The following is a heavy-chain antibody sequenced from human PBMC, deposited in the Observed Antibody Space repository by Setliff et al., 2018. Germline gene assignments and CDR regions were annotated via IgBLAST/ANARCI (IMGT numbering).Heavy chain of an antibody. Sequence: ASVKVSCKASGYTFTSYGISWVRQAPGQGLEWMGWISAYNGNTNYAQKLQGRVTMTTDTSTSTAYMELRSLRSDDTAIYYCARVRKNDDSNNWYGASYYSYHYAMDVWGLGTTVTV. D-gene: IGHD6-13*01. CDR2: ISAYNGNT. CDR1: GYTFTSYG. V-gene: IGHV1-18*01. J-gene: IGHJ6*02. CDR3: ARVRKNDDSNNWYGASYYSYHYAMDV.